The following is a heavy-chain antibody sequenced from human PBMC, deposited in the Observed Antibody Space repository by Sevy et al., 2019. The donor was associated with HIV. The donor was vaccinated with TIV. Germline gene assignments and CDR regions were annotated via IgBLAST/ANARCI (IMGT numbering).Heavy chain of an antibody. V-gene: IGHV3-33*01. Sequence: GGSLRLSCAASGFTFSSHGMHWVRQAPGKGLEWMAVIWFDGSKQYYADSVQGRFTISRDNSKNTLYLKMNSLRTEDTAVYYCARASSSLDYWGQGTLVTVSS. D-gene: IGHD3-10*01. CDR3: ARASSSLDY. CDR1: GFTFSSHG. CDR2: IWFDGSKQ. J-gene: IGHJ4*02.